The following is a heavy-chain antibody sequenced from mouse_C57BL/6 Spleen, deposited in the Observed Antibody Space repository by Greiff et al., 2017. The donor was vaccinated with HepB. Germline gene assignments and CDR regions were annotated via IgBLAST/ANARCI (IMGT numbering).Heavy chain of an antibody. CDR1: GYAFSSSW. Sequence: VQVVESGPELVKPGASVKISCKASGYAFSSSWMNWVKQRPGKGLEWIGRIYPGDGDTNYNGKFKGKATLTADKSSSTAYMQLSSLTSEDSAVYFCARGRVYYYGSSPYYAMDYWGQGTSVTVSS. D-gene: IGHD1-1*01. CDR2: IYPGDGDT. V-gene: IGHV1-82*01. J-gene: IGHJ4*01. CDR3: ARGRVYYYGSSPYYAMDY.